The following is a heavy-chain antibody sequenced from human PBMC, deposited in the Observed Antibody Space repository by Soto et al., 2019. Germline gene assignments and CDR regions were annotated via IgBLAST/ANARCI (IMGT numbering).Heavy chain of an antibody. V-gene: IGHV3-23*01. J-gene: IGHJ4*02. D-gene: IGHD1-7*01. CDR3: AKDRNYPRDQFHY. CDR2: ISANGQGI. Sequence: GGSLTLSCAASGFTFSTYALSWVRQAPGKGLEWVSAISANGQGIYYADSVRGRFTISRDNSKNTILLYMDSLRAEDTAVYYCAKDRNYPRDQFHYWGQGTLVTAPQ. CDR1: GFTFSTYA.